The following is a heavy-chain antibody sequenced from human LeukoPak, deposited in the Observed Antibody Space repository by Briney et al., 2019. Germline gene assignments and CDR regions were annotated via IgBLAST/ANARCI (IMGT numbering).Heavy chain of an antibody. CDR1: GGSISSYY. CDR3: ARTTYYYDSSGYYWVTVFDY. CDR2: IYYSGST. D-gene: IGHD3-22*01. J-gene: IGHJ4*02. V-gene: IGHV4-59*08. Sequence: SETLSLTCTVSGGSISSYYWSWIRQPPGKGLEWIGYIYYSGSTNYNPSLKSRVTISVDTSKNQFSLKLSSVTAADTAVYYCARTTYYYDSSGYYWVTVFDYWGQGTLVTVSS.